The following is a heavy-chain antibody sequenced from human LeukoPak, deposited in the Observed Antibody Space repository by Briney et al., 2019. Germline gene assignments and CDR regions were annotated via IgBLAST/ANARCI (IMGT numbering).Heavy chain of an antibody. CDR1: GGSISSSSYY. CDR3: ARDFYDSSGYWYYFDY. CDR2: IYYSGST. D-gene: IGHD3-22*01. J-gene: IGHJ4*02. Sequence: SETLSLTCTVSGGSISSSSYYWGWIRQPPGKGLECIGSIYYSGSTYYNPSLKSRVTISVDTSKNQFSLKLSSVTAADTAVYYCARDFYDSSGYWYYFDYWGQGTLVTVSS. V-gene: IGHV4-39*07.